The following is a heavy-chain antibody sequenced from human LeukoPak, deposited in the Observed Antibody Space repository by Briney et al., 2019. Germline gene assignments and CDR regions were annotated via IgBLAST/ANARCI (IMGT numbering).Heavy chain of an antibody. CDR1: GGSFSGYY. CDR2: INHSGST. J-gene: IGHJ4*02. CDR3: ARGGRRYDYVWGSYRYLPTSTDY. D-gene: IGHD3-16*02. V-gene: IGHV4-34*01. Sequence: SETLSPTCAVYGGSFSGYYWSWIRQPPGKGLEWIGEINHSGSTNYNPSLKSRVTISVDTSKNQFSLKLSSVTAADTAVYYCARGGRRYDYVWGSYRYLPTSTDYWGQGTLVTVSS.